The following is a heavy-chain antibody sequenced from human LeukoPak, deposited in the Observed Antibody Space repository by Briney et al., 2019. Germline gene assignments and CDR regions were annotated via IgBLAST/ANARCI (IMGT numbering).Heavy chain of an antibody. CDR3: ARGGGLDV. D-gene: IGHD3-16*01. V-gene: IGHV3-74*01. CDR1: GFTFSSYW. CDR2: IASDGSST. J-gene: IGHJ6*02. Sequence: GGSLRLSCAASGFTFSSYWMNWVRQAPGKGLVWVSRIASDGSSTTYADSVKGRFSISRDNAKNTLYLQMDSLRVEDTAVYYCARGGGLDVWGQGATVTVSS.